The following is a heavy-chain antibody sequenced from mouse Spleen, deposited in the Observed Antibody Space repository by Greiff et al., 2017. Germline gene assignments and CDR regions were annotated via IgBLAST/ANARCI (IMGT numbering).Heavy chain of an antibody. D-gene: IGHD2-5*01. J-gene: IGHJ3*01. CDR2: ISYSGST. Sequence: EVQLQQSGPGMVKPSQSLSLTCTVTGYSITSGYDWHWIRHFPGNKLEWMGYISYSGSTNYNPSLKSRISITHDTSKNHFFLKLNSVTTEDTATYYCATGYSNPWFAYWGQGTLVTVSA. CDR1: GYSITSGYD. V-gene: IGHV3-1*01. CDR3: ATGYSNPWFAY.